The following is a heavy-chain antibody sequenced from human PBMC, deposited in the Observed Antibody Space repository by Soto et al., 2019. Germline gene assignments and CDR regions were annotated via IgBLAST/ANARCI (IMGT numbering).Heavy chain of an antibody. Sequence: QITLKESGPTLVKPTQTLTLTCTFSGFSLSTSGVGVGWIRQPPGKALEWLALIYWDDDKRYSPSLKSRLTITKDTSKNQVVLTMTNMDPVDTATYHCARGYCISTSCYGMDYWGQGTLVTVSS. V-gene: IGHV2-5*02. J-gene: IGHJ4*02. CDR2: IYWDDDK. D-gene: IGHD2-2*01. CDR3: ARGYCISTSCYGMDY. CDR1: GFSLSTSGVG.